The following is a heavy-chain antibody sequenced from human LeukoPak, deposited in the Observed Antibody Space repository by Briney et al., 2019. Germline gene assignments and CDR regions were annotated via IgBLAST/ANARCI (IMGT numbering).Heavy chain of an antibody. CDR1: GFTFSSYS. CDR2: ISSSSSYI. V-gene: IGHV3-21*01. D-gene: IGHD5-24*01. J-gene: IGHJ3*02. CDR3: ARKGEMATMSPDDAFDI. Sequence: PGGSLRLSCAASGFTFSSYSMNWVRQAPGKGLEWVSSISSSSSYIYYADSVKGRFTISRDNTKNSLYLQMNSLRAEDTAVYYCARKGEMATMSPDDAFDIWGQGTMVTVSS.